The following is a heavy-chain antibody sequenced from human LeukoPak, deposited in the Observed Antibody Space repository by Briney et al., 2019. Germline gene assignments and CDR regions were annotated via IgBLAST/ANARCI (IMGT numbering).Heavy chain of an antibody. CDR3: ATNPRSIVVVSFDY. CDR1: GYTLTELS. D-gene: IGHD3-22*01. V-gene: IGHV1-24*01. CDR2: FDPEDGET. J-gene: IGHJ4*02. Sequence: ASVKASCKVSGYTLTELSMHWVRQAPGKGLEWMGGFDPEDGETIYAQKFQGRVTMTEDTSTDTAYMELSSLRSEDTAVYYCATNPRSIVVVSFDYWGQGTLVTVSS.